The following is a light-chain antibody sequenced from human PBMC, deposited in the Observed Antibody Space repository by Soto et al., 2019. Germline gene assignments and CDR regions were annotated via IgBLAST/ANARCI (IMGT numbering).Light chain of an antibody. CDR2: RNN. J-gene: IGLJ1*01. Sequence: QSVLTQPPSVSGAPGQRVTISCTGSSSNIGAGYDVHWYQHLPGTAPKLLIYRNNQRPSGVPDRFSASKSGTSASLAISGLRSEDEADYYCAAWDDSLSGLVFGTGTKLTVL. V-gene: IGLV1-47*01. CDR1: SSNIGAGYD. CDR3: AAWDDSLSGLV.